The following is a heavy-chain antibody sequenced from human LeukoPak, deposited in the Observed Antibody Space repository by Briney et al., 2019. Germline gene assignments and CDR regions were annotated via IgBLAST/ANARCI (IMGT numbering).Heavy chain of an antibody. CDR2: IIPIFGKA. J-gene: IGHJ6*03. CDR1: GGTFGSYA. V-gene: IGHV1-69*13. Sequence: SVKVSCKASGGTFGSYAISWVRQAPGQGLEWMGGIIPIFGKAHYAQKFKGRVTITADESTSTAYMELSSLRSEDTAVYYCARVGGWGRGSRLGLYYYYYMDVWGKGTTVTVSS. CDR3: ARVGGWGRGSRLGLYYYYYMDV. D-gene: IGHD1-26*01.